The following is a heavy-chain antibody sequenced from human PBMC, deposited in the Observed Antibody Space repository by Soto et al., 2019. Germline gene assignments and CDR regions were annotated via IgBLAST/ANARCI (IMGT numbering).Heavy chain of an antibody. D-gene: IGHD5-18*01. CDR3: AREGSRYNF. CDR2: IVPVFGRR. Sequence: SVKVSCKASGGSFSNFGISWVRQAPGQGLEGMGGIVPVFGRRNYAQRFRGRLTITADESTSTGYMELISLRSDDTAVYYCAREGSRYNFWGQGTQVTVSS. CDR1: GGSFSNFG. J-gene: IGHJ4*02. V-gene: IGHV1-69*13.